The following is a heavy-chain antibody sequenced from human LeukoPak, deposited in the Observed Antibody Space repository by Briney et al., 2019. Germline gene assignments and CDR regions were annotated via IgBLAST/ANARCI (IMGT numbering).Heavy chain of an antibody. CDR1: GYTFTSYD. CDR3: ARGNLAARGFDY. J-gene: IGHJ4*02. V-gene: IGHV1-8*03. CDR2: MNPNSGNT. D-gene: IGHD6-6*01. Sequence: ASVKVSCKASGYTFTSYDINWVRQATGQGVEWMGWMNPNSGNTGYAQKFQGRVTITRNTSISTAYMELSSLRSEDTAVYYCARGNLAARGFDYWGQGTLVTVSS.